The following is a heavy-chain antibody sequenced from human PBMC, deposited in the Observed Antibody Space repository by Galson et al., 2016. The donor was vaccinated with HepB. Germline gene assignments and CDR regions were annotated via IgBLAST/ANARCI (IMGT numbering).Heavy chain of an antibody. CDR1: EFSLSDNY. D-gene: IGHD3-10*01. V-gene: IGHV3-11*01. Sequence: SLRLSCAASEFSLSDNYMSWIRQAPGKGPEWVSFISDSGTTIYYLDSVKGRFTISRDNAKNSLYLQMNNLRAEDTAVYYCARDSRASHDYGSGRYSRYGLDVWGQGTTVSVSS. CDR2: ISDSGTTI. CDR3: ARDSRASHDYGSGRYSRYGLDV. J-gene: IGHJ6*02.